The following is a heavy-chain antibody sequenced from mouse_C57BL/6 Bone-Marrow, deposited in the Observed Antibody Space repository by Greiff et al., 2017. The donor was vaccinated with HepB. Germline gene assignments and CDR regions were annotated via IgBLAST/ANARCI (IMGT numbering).Heavy chain of an antibody. V-gene: IGHV1-82*01. Sequence: VQLQQSGPELVKPGASVKISCKASGYAFSSSWMNWVKQRPGRGLEWIGRIYPGDGDTNYNGKFKGKATLTADKSSSTAYMQLSSLTSEDAAVYVCGGSSYPFAYWGQGTLVTVSA. CDR3: GGSSYPFAY. CDR2: IYPGDGDT. CDR1: GYAFSSSW. J-gene: IGHJ3*01. D-gene: IGHD1-1*01.